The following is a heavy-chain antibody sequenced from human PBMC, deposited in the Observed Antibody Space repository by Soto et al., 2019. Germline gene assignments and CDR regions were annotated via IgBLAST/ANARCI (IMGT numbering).Heavy chain of an antibody. J-gene: IGHJ4*02. CDR3: ARLPPGIAVGFDY. CDR2: IYYSGST. D-gene: IGHD6-19*01. CDR1: GGSISSYY. V-gene: IGHV4-59*01. Sequence: SETLSLTCAVSGGSISSYYWSWIRQPPGKGLGWIGYIYYSGSTNYNHSLKSRVTISVDTSKNQFSLKLSSVTAADTAVYYCARLPPGIAVGFDYWGQGTLVTVSS.